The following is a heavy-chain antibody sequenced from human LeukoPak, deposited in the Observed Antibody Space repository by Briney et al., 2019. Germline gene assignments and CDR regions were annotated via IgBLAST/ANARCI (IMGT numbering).Heavy chain of an antibody. D-gene: IGHD3-16*01. CDR2: INPSGGST. Sequence: ASVKVFCKASGCTFTSYYMHWVRQAPGQGLEWMGIINPSGGSTSYAQKFQGRVTMTRDMSTSTVYMELSSLRSEDTAVYYCARVGDRNWFDPWGQGTLVTVSS. CDR1: GCTFTSYY. V-gene: IGHV1-46*01. CDR3: ARVGDRNWFDP. J-gene: IGHJ5*02.